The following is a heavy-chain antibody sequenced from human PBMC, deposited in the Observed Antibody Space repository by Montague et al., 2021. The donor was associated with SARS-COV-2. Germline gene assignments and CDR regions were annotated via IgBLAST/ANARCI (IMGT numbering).Heavy chain of an antibody. Sequence: QSGAEVKKPGESLKISCKGSGYSFTSYWIGWVRQMPGKGLEWIGYVYYTGDTNYNPSLRGRATISLDASEAQFSLNIHSMTAADTAIYYCARSVAAAGPGSFDIWGQGTIVTVSS. CDR1: GYSFTSYW. CDR2: VYYTGDT. CDR3: ARSVAAAGPGSFDI. V-gene: IGHV5-51*01. D-gene: IGHD6-13*01. J-gene: IGHJ3*02.